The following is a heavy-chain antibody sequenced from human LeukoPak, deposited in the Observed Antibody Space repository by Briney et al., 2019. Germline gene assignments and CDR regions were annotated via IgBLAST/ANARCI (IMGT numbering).Heavy chain of an antibody. V-gene: IGHV1-8*01. D-gene: IGHD6-19*01. CDR1: GYTFTTYN. Sequence: ASVKVSCKASGYTFTTYNINWVQQATGQGLEWMGWMNPNSGNTGYTQKFQGRVTMTRNTSISTAYMELSSLRSEDTGVYYCARGRGSGHKENWFDPWGQGTLVTVSS. CDR3: ARGRGSGHKENWFDP. J-gene: IGHJ5*02. CDR2: MNPNSGNT.